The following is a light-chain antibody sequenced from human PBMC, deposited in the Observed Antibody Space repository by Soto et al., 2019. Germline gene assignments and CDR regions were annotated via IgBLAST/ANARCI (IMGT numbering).Light chain of an antibody. Sequence: EIVLTQSPGTLSLSPGESATLSCRASQSVSSNSLAWYRRNPGQPPSLLIYGTTTRATDIQRRISGSESGTDFTLTITRLVPEDFDVYFCYESGDSPPTFGQGTKVE. CDR2: GTT. CDR1: QSVSSNS. CDR3: YESGDSPPT. V-gene: IGKV3-20*01. J-gene: IGKJ1*01.